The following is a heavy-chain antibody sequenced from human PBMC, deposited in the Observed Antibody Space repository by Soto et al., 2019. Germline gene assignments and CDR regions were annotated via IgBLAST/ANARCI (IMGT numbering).Heavy chain of an antibody. CDR3: AIDPGGFPRCYYFDY. CDR1: GFTFSSYA. J-gene: IGHJ4*02. V-gene: IGHV3-23*01. Sequence: GGSLRLSCAASGFTFSSYAMSWVRQAPGKGLEWVSAISGSGGSTYYADSVKGRFTISRDNSKNTLYLQMNSLRAEDTAVYYCAIDPGGFPRCYYFDYWGQGTLVTVSS. D-gene: IGHD1-26*01. CDR2: ISGSGGST.